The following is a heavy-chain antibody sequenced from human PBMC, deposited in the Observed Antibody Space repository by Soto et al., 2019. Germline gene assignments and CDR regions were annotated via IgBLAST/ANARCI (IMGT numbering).Heavy chain of an antibody. Sequence: EVQLVESGGGLVQPGGSLRLSCSASGFTFSSYDMHWVRQGPGKGLEWVSAIGTAGDTNYAGSVKGRLTISRENAKNSLYLQMNSLRAGDTSIYFRARAIGPTLFDYWGQGALVTVSS. V-gene: IGHV3-13*04. CDR2: IGTAGDT. CDR3: ARAIGPTLFDY. J-gene: IGHJ4*02. D-gene: IGHD3-22*01. CDR1: GFTFSSYD.